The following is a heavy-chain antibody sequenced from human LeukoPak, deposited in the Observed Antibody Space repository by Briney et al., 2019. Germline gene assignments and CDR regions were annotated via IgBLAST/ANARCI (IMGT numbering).Heavy chain of an antibody. CDR3: AKAPDYYDSSGYDY. Sequence: PGGSLRLSCAASGFTFSSYEMNWVRQAPGKGPEWVSYISSSGSTIYYADSVKGRFTISRDNSKNTLYLQMNSLRAEDTAVYYCAKAPDYYDSSGYDYWGQGTLVTVSS. V-gene: IGHV3-48*03. CDR2: ISSSGSTI. CDR1: GFTFSSYE. J-gene: IGHJ4*02. D-gene: IGHD3-22*01.